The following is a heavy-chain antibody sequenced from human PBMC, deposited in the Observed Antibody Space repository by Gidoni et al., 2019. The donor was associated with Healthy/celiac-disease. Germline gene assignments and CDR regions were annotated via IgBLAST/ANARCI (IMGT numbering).Heavy chain of an antibody. CDR2: INHSGST. J-gene: IGHJ4*02. Sequence: QVQLQQWGAGLLKPSETLSLTCAVYGGSFSGYYWSWIRQPPGKGLEWIGEINHSGSTNYNPSLKSRVTISVDTSKNQFSLKLSSVTAADTAVYYCARGGDHGDSSLNYWGQGTLVTVSS. CDR1: GGSFSGYY. D-gene: IGHD4-17*01. CDR3: ARGGDHGDSSLNY. V-gene: IGHV4-34*01.